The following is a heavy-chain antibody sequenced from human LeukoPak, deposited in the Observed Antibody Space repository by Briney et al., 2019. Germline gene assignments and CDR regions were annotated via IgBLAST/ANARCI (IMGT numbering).Heavy chain of an antibody. Sequence: ASVKVSCKASGYTFTSYGISWVRQAPGQGHEWMGWISAYNGNTNYAQKLQGRVTMTTDTSTSTAYMELRSLRSDDTAVYYCARQYCSSTSCYGREYWGQGTLVTVSS. J-gene: IGHJ4*02. D-gene: IGHD2-2*01. CDR3: ARQYCSSTSCYGREY. CDR1: GYTFTSYG. CDR2: ISAYNGNT. V-gene: IGHV1-18*01.